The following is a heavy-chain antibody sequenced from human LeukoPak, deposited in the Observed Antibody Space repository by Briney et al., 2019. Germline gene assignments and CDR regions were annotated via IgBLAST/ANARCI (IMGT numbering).Heavy chain of an antibody. D-gene: IGHD6-13*01. CDR1: GYTFISYD. V-gene: IGHV1-8*01. Sequence: ASVKVSCKASGYTFISYDINWVRQAPGQGLEWMGWMNPNSGNTDYAQKFQGRVTMTRNTSISTACMELRSLRSEDTAVYYCARTASSWSSRYYYYMDVWGKGTTVTVSS. CDR2: MNPNSGNT. CDR3: ARTASSWSSRYYYYMDV. J-gene: IGHJ6*03.